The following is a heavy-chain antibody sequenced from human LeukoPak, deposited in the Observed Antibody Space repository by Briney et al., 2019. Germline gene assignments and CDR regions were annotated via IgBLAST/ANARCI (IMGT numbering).Heavy chain of an antibody. D-gene: IGHD1-7*01. CDR2: VRYDGSNK. J-gene: IGHJ4*02. Sequence: GGSLRLSCAASGFTFSNQGMHWVRQAPGKGLEWVAFVRYDGSNKYYADSVQGRFTISKDNSKNTLYLQMSSLTAEDPAVYYCAKDADNWNSYFAYWGQGSLVTLPS. CDR1: GFTFSNQG. V-gene: IGHV3-30*02. CDR3: AKDADNWNSYFAY.